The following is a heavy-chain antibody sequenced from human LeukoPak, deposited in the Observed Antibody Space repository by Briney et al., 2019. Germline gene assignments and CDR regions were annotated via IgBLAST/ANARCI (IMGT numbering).Heavy chain of an antibody. D-gene: IGHD3-9*01. CDR1: GFIFRSYD. J-gene: IGHJ4*02. Sequence: GGSLRLSCAASGFIFRSYDMSWVRQAPGKGLAWVSTITGSGGSTYYADSVKGRFTISRDNSKNTLYLQMNSLRAEDTAVYYCARVGRGRYYYFDYWGQGTLVTVSS. CDR2: ITGSGGST. V-gene: IGHV3-23*01. CDR3: ARVGRGRYYYFDY.